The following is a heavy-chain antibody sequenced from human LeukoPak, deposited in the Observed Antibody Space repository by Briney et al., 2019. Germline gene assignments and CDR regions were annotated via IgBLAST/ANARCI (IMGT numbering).Heavy chain of an antibody. CDR3: AKDFFTMMVVGLLDY. CDR1: GFTFSSYG. V-gene: IGHV3-30*02. CDR2: IWYDGSNK. Sequence: GGSLRLSCAASGFTFSSYGMHWVRQAPGKGLEWVAVIWYDGSNKYYADSVKGRFTISRDNSKNTLYLQMNSLRAEDTAVYYCAKDFFTMMVVGLLDYWGQGTLVTVSS. J-gene: IGHJ4*02. D-gene: IGHD3-22*01.